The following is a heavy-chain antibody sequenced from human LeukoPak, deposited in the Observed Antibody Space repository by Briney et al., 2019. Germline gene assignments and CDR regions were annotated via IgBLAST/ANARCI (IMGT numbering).Heavy chain of an antibody. Sequence: SETLSLTCNVSGGSLSRHYCSWIRQAPGKGLEWIGFIFSGGSTNYNPSLKSRVSISMDTSQNQFSLKLSSVTAADTAVYYCARGRIVATIRTRVFDYWGQGTLVTVSS. CDR2: IFSGGST. V-gene: IGHV4-4*09. CDR3: ARGRIVATIRTRVFDY. CDR1: GGSLSRHY. J-gene: IGHJ4*02. D-gene: IGHD5-12*01.